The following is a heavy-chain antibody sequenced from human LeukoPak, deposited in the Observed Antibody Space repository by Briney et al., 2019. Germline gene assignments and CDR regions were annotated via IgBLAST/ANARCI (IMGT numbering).Heavy chain of an antibody. CDR2: ISPDGGGT. V-gene: IGHV3-23*01. CDR1: GFTFYKYA. J-gene: IGHJ4*02. Sequence: GGSLRLSCAASGFTFYKYAMSWARQAPGKGLECVSAISPDGGGTYYSDSVKGRFTISRDNSKNTLSLQMNSLRVEDTAVYYCDAADYRGQGTLVIVSS. CDR3: DAADY.